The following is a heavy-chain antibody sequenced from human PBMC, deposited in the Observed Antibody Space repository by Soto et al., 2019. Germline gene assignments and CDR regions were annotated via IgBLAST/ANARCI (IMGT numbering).Heavy chain of an antibody. CDR1: GGSFSGYY. D-gene: IGHD4-4*01. V-gene: IGHV4-34*01. J-gene: IGHJ6*02. CDR3: ARALTTVTTSRFYYYYYGMDV. CDR2: INHSGST. Sequence: PSETLSLTCAVYGGSFSGYYWSWIRQPPGKGLEWIGEINHSGSTNYNPSLKSRVTISVDTSKNQFSLKLSSVTAADTAVYYCARALTTVTTSRFYYYYYGMDVWGQGITVTVSS.